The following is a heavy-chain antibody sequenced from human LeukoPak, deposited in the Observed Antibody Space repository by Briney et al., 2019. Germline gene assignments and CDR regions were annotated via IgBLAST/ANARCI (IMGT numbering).Heavy chain of an antibody. CDR2: IYNSGST. CDR3: ATVAVIRGVTYFDY. J-gene: IGHJ4*02. Sequence: SETLSLTCTVSGVSISSYYWNWIRQPAGKGLEWIGHIYNSGSTNYNPSLKSRVTMSVDTSKNQFSLRLSSGTAADTAVYYCATVAVIRGVTYFDYWGQGTLVTVSS. V-gene: IGHV4-4*07. D-gene: IGHD3-10*01. CDR1: GVSISSYY.